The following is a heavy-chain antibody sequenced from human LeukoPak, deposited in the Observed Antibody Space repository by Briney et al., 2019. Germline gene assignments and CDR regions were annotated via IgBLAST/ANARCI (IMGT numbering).Heavy chain of an antibody. D-gene: IGHD6-6*01. CDR2: IIPIFGTA. CDR3: ATGSSSSFYYYYMDV. J-gene: IGHJ6*03. Sequence: SVKVSCKASGYTFTSYGISWERQAPGQGLEWMGGIIPIFGTANYAQKFQGRVTITADKSTSTAYMELSSLRSEDTAVYYCATGSSSSFYYYYMDVWGKGTTVTVSS. V-gene: IGHV1-69*06. CDR1: GYTFTSYG.